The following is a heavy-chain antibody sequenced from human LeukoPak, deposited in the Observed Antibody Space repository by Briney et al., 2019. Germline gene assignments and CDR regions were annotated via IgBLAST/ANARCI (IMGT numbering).Heavy chain of an antibody. V-gene: IGHV3-23*01. CDR2: ISDSGDFT. CDR3: ARAGGSGSYLLNYGMDV. CDR1: GFTFSSYA. Sequence: GGSLRLSCEASGFTFSSYAMNWVRQAPGKGLEWVSVISDSGDFTYNADSVKGRFTISRDNSKNTLYLQMNSLRAEDTAVYYCARAGGSGSYLLNYGMDVWGPGTTVTVSS. J-gene: IGHJ6*02. D-gene: IGHD3-10*01.